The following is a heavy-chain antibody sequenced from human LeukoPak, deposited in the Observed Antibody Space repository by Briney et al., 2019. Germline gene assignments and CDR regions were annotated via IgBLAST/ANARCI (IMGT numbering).Heavy chain of an antibody. D-gene: IGHD4-23*01. J-gene: IGHJ3*01. V-gene: IGHV3-15*06. CDR3: TSDGGIYSRPLFAV. Sequence: GGSLRLSCVTSGFSLNDAYMGWVRQTPEKGLEWVSRAESLPRGGSITYATAVEGRFTMSTDASKNMVFLQMDSLQIDDTAVYFCTSDGGIYSRPLFAVWGQGTAVTVSS. CDR2: AESLPRGGSI. CDR1: GFSLNDAY.